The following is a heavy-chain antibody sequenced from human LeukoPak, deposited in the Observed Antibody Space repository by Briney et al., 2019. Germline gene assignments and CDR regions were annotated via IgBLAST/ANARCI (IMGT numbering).Heavy chain of an antibody. D-gene: IGHD5-24*01. CDR3: ATVYNETDAFDI. CDR1: GGSISSYY. V-gene: IGHV4-59*01. CDR2: IYYSGST. J-gene: IGHJ3*02. Sequence: SETLSLTCTVSGGSISSYYWSWIRQPPGRGLEWIGYIYYSGSTNYNPSLKSRVTISVDTSKNQFSLKLSSVTAADTAVYYCATVYNETDAFDIWGQGTMVTVSS.